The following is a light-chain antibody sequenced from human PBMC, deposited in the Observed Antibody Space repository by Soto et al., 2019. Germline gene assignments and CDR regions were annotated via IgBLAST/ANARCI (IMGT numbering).Light chain of an antibody. CDR1: QSISSY. Sequence: DIQMTQSPSSLSASVGDRVTITCRASQSISSYLNWYQHKPGKAPKLLIYAACSLQSGVPSRFSGSGSGTDFTLTISSLQPVDFATYYCQQSYSTPYTFGQGTKLEIK. CDR3: QQSYSTPYT. V-gene: IGKV1-39*01. CDR2: AAC. J-gene: IGKJ2*01.